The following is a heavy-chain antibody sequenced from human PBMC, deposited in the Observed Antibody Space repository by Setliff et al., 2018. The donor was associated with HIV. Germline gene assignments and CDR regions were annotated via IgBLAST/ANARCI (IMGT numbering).Heavy chain of an antibody. CDR3: VITKMLYYFDS. Sequence: ASVKVSCKASGYTFTTYDITWVRQAPGQGLEWLGWISPYNGHTNFAQKFQGRITLTINKSANVAYMELASLKSEDTAVYYCVITKMLYYFDSWGQGTLVTVSS. D-gene: IGHD2-8*01. V-gene: IGHV1-18*01. CDR1: GYTFTTYD. CDR2: ISPYNGHT. J-gene: IGHJ4*02.